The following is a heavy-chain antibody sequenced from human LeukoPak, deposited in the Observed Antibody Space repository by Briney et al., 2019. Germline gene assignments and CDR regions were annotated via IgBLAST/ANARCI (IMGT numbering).Heavy chain of an antibody. CDR2: ISYDGSNK. CDR1: GFTFSSYA. CDR3: ARGGERLDY. J-gene: IGHJ4*02. D-gene: IGHD2-21*01. Sequence: PGGSLRLSCAASGFTFSSYAMHWARQAPGKGLEWVAVISYDGSNKYYADSVKGRFTISRDNSKNTLYLQMNSLRAEDTAVYYCARGGERLDYWGQGTLVTVSS. V-gene: IGHV3-30-3*01.